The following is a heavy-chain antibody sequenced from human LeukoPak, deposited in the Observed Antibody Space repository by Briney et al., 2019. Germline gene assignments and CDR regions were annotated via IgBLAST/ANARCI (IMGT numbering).Heavy chain of an antibody. CDR2: IDYSGST. CDR1: GGSISSYY. D-gene: IGHD6-13*01. V-gene: IGHV4-59*01. CDR3: ARELNPGYSSSSSAFDY. Sequence: SETLSLTCTVSGGSISSYYWSWIRQPPGKRLEWIGYIDYSGSTNYNPSLKSRVTISEDTSKNQFSLKLTSVTAADTAVYYCARELNPGYSSSSSAFDYWGQGTLVTVSS. J-gene: IGHJ4*02.